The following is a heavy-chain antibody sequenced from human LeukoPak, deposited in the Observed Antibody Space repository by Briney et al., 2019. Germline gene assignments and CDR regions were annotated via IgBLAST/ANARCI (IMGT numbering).Heavy chain of an antibody. Sequence: SQTLSLTCTVSGGSISSGSYYWSWIRQPAGKGLEWIGRIYTSGSTNYNPSLKSRVTISVETSKNQFSLRLSSVTAADTAVYYCARVINCSGGSCYYYYMDVWGKGTTVTVSS. CDR2: IYTSGST. CDR1: GGSISSGSYY. J-gene: IGHJ6*03. D-gene: IGHD2-15*01. V-gene: IGHV4-61*02. CDR3: ARVINCSGGSCYYYYMDV.